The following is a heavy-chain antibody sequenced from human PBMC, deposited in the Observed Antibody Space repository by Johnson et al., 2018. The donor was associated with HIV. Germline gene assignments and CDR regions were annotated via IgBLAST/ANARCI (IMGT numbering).Heavy chain of an antibody. CDR2: ISHDGSNK. Sequence: QVQLVESGGGVVQPGRSLRLSCAASGFTFSGYAMHWVRQAPGKGLECVTVISHDGSNKYYADSVKGRFTISRDNSKNTLYLQMNSLRAEDTAVYYCVRGPGGSAFDIWGQGTMVTVSS. D-gene: IGHD3-16*01. CDR3: VRGPGGSAFDI. J-gene: IGHJ3*02. CDR1: GFTFSGYA. V-gene: IGHV3-30*04.